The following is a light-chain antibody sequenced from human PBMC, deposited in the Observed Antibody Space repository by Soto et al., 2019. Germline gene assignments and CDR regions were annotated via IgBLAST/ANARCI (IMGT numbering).Light chain of an antibody. CDR1: QSVSSN. Sequence: EIVMTQSPATLSVSPGERATLSCRASQSVSSNLAWYQQKPGQAPRLLIYGVSTRATGIPARFSGSGSGTEFTLTISSLQSEDFAVYYCQQYGSSRTFGQGTKVEIK. CDR2: GVS. CDR3: QQYGSSRT. J-gene: IGKJ1*01. V-gene: IGKV3-15*01.